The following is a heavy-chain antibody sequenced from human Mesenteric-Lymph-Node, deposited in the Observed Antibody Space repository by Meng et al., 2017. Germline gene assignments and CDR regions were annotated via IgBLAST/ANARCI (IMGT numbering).Heavy chain of an antibody. D-gene: IGHD3-22*01. CDR3: AKDIFETMIGAFDI. J-gene: IGHJ3*02. CDR2: ISWNSGSI. CDR1: GFTFDDYA. Sequence: SLKISCAASGFTFDDYAMHWVRQAPGKGLEWVSGISWNSGSIGYADSVKGRFTISRDNAKNSLYLQMNSLRAEDTALYYCAKDIFETMIGAFDIWDQGTMVTVSS. V-gene: IGHV3-9*01.